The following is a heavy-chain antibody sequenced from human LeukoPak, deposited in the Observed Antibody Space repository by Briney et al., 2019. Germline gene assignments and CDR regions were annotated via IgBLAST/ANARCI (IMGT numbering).Heavy chain of an antibody. CDR3: ARDPEPYSGSSYADY. J-gene: IGHJ4*02. CDR1: GYTFTSYG. CDR2: ISAYNGNT. Sequence: ASVKVSCTASGYTFTSYGITWVRQAPGQGLEWMGWISAYNGNTNYAQKLQGRVTMTTDTSTSTAYMELRSLRSDDTAVYYCARDPEPYSGSSYADYWGQGTLVTVSS. D-gene: IGHD1-26*01. V-gene: IGHV1-18*01.